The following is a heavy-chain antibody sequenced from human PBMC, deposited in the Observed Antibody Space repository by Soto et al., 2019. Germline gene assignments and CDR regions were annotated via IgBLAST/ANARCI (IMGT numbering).Heavy chain of an antibody. Sequence: QVQLVQSGDEVKKPGASVKVSCKASGYIFVNYGIAWVRQAPGQGLEWMGWISPYTGNTHSATKVQGRLTMTTDTSMSTAYMDLGSLTCDDTAVYYCVMVDNYVTPTPQDVWGQGTTVTVSS. D-gene: IGHD3-16*01. CDR1: GYIFVNYG. J-gene: IGHJ6*01. CDR3: VMVDNYVTPTPQDV. CDR2: ISPYTGNT. V-gene: IGHV1-18*01.